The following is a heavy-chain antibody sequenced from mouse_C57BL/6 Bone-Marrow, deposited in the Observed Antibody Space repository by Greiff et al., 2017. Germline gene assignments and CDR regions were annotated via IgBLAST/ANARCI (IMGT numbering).Heavy chain of an antibody. J-gene: IGHJ2*01. D-gene: IGHD1-1*01. CDR3: ARKIYYYGSSSDY. Sequence: QVQLQQPGAELVKPGASVKLSCKASGYTFTSYWMQWVKQRPGQGLEWIGEIDPSDSYTTYNQKFKGKATLTVDTSSSTAYMQLISLTSEDSAVYYFARKIYYYGSSSDYWGQGTTLTVSS. CDR1: GYTFTSYW. CDR2: IDPSDSYT. V-gene: IGHV1-50*01.